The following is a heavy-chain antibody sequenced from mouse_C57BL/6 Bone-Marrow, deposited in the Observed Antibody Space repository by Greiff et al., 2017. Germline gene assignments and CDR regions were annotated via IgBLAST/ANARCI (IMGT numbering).Heavy chain of an antibody. Sequence: DVMLVESGGGLVKPGGSLKLSCAASGFTFSSYAMSWVRQTPEKRLEWVATISDGGSYTYYPDNVKGRFTISRDNAKNNLYLQMSHLKSEDTAMYYCASHSGAWFAYWGQGTLVTVSA. J-gene: IGHJ3*01. CDR3: ASHSGAWFAY. D-gene: IGHD3-1*01. V-gene: IGHV5-4*03. CDR1: GFTFSSYA. CDR2: ISDGGSYT.